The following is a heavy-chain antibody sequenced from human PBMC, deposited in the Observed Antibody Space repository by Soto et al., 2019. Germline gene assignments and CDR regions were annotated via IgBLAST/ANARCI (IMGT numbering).Heavy chain of an antibody. D-gene: IGHD4-17*01. Sequence: SXTLCLPCAVYGGSFSGYYWSCIRQPPGKGLEWIGEINHSGSTNYNPSLKSRVTISVDTSKNQFSLKLSSVTAADTAVYYCALRPTVTTYDYWGQGTLVTVSS. CDR2: INHSGST. V-gene: IGHV4-34*01. CDR1: GGSFSGYY. CDR3: ALRPTVTTYDY. J-gene: IGHJ4*02.